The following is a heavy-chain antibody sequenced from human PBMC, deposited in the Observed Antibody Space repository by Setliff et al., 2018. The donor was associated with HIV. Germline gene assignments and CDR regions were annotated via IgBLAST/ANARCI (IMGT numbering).Heavy chain of an antibody. D-gene: IGHD6-13*01. CDR1: EYSFTDYY. J-gene: IGHJ4*02. CDR2: INPNSGGT. CDR3: AKDPSDSSSWYYFHY. V-gene: IGHV1-2*06. Sequence: ASVKVSCKTSEYSFTDYYIHWIRQAPGQGLEWMGRINPNSGGTDYAQKFLGRVTMTSDTSISTAYMELSSLRSDDTAVYYCAKDPSDSSSWYYFHYWGQGALVTVSS.